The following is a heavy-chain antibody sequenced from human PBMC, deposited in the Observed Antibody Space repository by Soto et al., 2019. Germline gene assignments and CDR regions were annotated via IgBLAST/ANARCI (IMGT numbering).Heavy chain of an antibody. Sequence: QVQLVESGGGVVQPGRSLRLSCAASGFTFSSYGMHWVRQAPGKGLEWMAVISYDGSNKYYADSVKGRFTISRDNSKNTLYLQMNSLRAEDTAVYYCAKDKHIVVVTAPFDYWGRGTLVTVSS. CDR2: ISYDGSNK. V-gene: IGHV3-30*18. D-gene: IGHD2-21*02. J-gene: IGHJ4*02. CDR1: GFTFSSYG. CDR3: AKDKHIVVVTAPFDY.